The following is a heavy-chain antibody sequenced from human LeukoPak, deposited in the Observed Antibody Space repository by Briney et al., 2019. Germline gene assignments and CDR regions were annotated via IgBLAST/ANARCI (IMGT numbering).Heavy chain of an antibody. D-gene: IGHD6-13*01. CDR3: ASGYSSSWYRD. J-gene: IGHJ4*02. CDR1: GGSFSGYY. V-gene: IGHV4-34*01. Sequence: KPSETLSLTCGVYGGSFSGYYWTWIRQPPGKGLEWIGEINHSGSTNYNPSLKSRVTISLDTSKNQFSLKLSSVTAADTAVYYCASGYSSSWYRDWGQGTLVTVSS. CDR2: INHSGST.